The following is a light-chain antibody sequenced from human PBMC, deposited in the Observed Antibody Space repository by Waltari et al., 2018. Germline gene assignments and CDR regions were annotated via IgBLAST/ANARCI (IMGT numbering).Light chain of an antibody. J-gene: IGKJ2*01. CDR2: AAS. V-gene: IGKV1-39*01. CDR3: RQAYWTPLS. Sequence: DIQMTQSPSSLSASVGDRVTITCRASQRIHIYLTWYQQKPGKAPMLLIFAASSLQRLVPSPFPFFSSCPSFPLSLLPLPPSYVSPSFFRQAYWTPLSFGPGTQLEIK. CDR1: QRIHIY.